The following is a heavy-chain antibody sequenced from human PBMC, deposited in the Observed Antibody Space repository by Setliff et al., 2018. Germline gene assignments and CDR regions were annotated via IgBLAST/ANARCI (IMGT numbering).Heavy chain of an antibody. Sequence: ASVKVSCKSSGYTFTSYYMHWVRQAPGQGLEWMGIIIPSGGSTSYAQKFQGRVTMTRDTSTSTVYMELSSLRSEDTAVYYCARDASYNFWSGYRGAFDYWGQGTLVTVSS. CDR1: GYTFTSYY. CDR3: ARDASYNFWSGYRGAFDY. CDR2: IIPSGGST. V-gene: IGHV1-46*01. D-gene: IGHD3-3*01. J-gene: IGHJ4*02.